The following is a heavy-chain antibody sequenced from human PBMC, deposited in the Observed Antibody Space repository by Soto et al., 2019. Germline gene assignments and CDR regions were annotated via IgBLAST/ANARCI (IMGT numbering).Heavy chain of an antibody. Sequence: GSLRLSCAASGFTFSSYAMHWVRQAPGKGLEWVAVISYDGSNKYYADSVKGRFTISRDNSKNTLYLQMNSLRAEDTAVYYCARDFTGGSYYYYGMDVWGQGTTVTVSS. CDR3: ARDFTGGSYYYYGMDV. CDR1: GFTFSSYA. D-gene: IGHD2-8*02. V-gene: IGHV3-30*04. CDR2: ISYDGSNK. J-gene: IGHJ6*02.